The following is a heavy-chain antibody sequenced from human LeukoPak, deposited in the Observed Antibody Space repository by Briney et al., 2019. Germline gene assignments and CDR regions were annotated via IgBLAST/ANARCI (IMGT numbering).Heavy chain of an antibody. Sequence: SETLTLTCTVSGRSISRYYWRWIRQPAGKGLEWIGRIYPSGSTNYNPSLKSRDTISVDKSKNQFSLKLSSVTAADTAVYYCATMDNFWSGFDYWGEGTLVTVSS. D-gene: IGHD3-3*01. CDR3: ATMDNFWSGFDY. J-gene: IGHJ4*02. V-gene: IGHV4-4*07. CDR2: IYPSGST. CDR1: GRSISRYY.